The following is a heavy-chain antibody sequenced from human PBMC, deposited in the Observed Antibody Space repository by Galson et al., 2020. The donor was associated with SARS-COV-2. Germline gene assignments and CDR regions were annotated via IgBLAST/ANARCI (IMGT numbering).Heavy chain of an antibody. D-gene: IGHD2-2*01. CDR1: GFTFTNAW. CDR3: TSMTTLVVGDSAYD. V-gene: IGHV3-15*05. CDR2: IKSRTDGGRA. Sequence: GGSLRLSCAASGFTFTNAWMSWVRQAPGKGLEWVGRIKSRTDGGRADHAAAVKVRFTVSRDDLTNPLFLQMNSLKTEDTAAYYCTSMTTLVVGDSAYDWGQGTLVTGSS. J-gene: IGHJ4*02.